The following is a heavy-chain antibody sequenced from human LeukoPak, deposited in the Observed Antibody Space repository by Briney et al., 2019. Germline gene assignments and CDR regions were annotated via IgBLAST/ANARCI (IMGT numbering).Heavy chain of an antibody. Sequence: GGPLRLSCTASGFTFGDYAMSWVRQAPGKGLEWVGFIRSKRYDGATEYAASVKGRFTISRDDSKSVAYLHMNSLKTEDTAIYYCTRDILSGWYYFDFWGQGTLVTVSS. CDR1: GFTFGDYA. D-gene: IGHD6-19*01. CDR2: IRSKRYDGAT. V-gene: IGHV3-49*04. CDR3: TRDILSGWYYFDF. J-gene: IGHJ4*02.